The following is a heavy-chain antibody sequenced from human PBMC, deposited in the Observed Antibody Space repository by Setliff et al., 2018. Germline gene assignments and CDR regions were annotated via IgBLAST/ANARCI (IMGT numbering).Heavy chain of an antibody. CDR2: LSVYNGDT. D-gene: IGHD5-18*01. CDR1: GYTFRNYA. Sequence: ASVKVSCTASGYTFRNYAFAWVRQAPGQGLEWVGWLSVYNGDTNYAQKFQGRVTLTTDTSTSTAYMELRSLTSDDSAFYYCARAPSVELVTIRTNSWFTYWGQGTLVTVSS. J-gene: IGHJ4*02. V-gene: IGHV1-18*01. CDR3: ARAPSVELVTIRTNSWFTY.